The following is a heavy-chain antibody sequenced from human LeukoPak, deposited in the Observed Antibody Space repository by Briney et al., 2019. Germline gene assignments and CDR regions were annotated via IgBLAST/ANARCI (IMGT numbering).Heavy chain of an antibody. CDR2: ISDDGYST. V-gene: IGHV3-23*01. CDR1: RFIFDNYG. Sequence: GGSLRLSCAASRFIFDNYGMTWVRQAPGKGLEWVSGISDDGYSTYYADSVKGRFTISRDNSKNTLYLHMSSLRVEDTAVFYCAKGGEAEWFGELIKTQYYYYMDVWGKGTTVTISS. D-gene: IGHD3-10*01. CDR3: AKGGEAEWFGELIKTQYYYYMDV. J-gene: IGHJ6*03.